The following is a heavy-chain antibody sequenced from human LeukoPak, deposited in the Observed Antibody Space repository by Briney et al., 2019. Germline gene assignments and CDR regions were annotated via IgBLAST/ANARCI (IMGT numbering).Heavy chain of an antibody. D-gene: IGHD2-15*01. CDR2: INTDGSST. V-gene: IGHV3-74*01. J-gene: IGHJ4*02. CDR1: GFTFSSYW. Sequence: GGSLRLSCAASGFTFSSYWMHWVRQAPGKGLVWVSRINTDGSSTSYADSVKGRFTISRDNAKNSLYLQMNSLRAEDTAVYYCARDSEAAPMLHWGQGTLVTVSS. CDR3: ARDSEAAPMLH.